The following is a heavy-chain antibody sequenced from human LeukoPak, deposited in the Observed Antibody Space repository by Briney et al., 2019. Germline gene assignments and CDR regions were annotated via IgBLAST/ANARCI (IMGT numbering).Heavy chain of an antibody. CDR2: ISYDGSNK. CDR3: AREGVYSSGWSAYYYDSSGYGHLDY. J-gene: IGHJ4*02. V-gene: IGHV3-30*04. Sequence: GGSLRLSCAASGFTFSSYAMHWVRQAPGKGLEWVAVISYDGSNKYYADSVKGRSTISRDNSKNTLYLQMNSLRAEDTAVYYCAREGVYSSGWSAYYYDSSGYGHLDYWGQGTLVTVSS. D-gene: IGHD3-22*01. CDR1: GFTFSSYA.